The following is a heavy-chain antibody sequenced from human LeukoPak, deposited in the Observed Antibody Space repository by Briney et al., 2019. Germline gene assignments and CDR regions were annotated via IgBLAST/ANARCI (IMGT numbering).Heavy chain of an antibody. V-gene: IGHV3-23*01. CDR1: GFTFSSYA. D-gene: IGHD1-1*01. Sequence: GGSLRLSCAASGFTFSSYAMSWVRQAPGMGLEWVSAISGSGGSTYYADSVKGRFTISRDNSKNTLYLQMDSLRAEDTAVYYCAKDGRHWNDDIDYWGQGTLVTVSS. CDR3: AKDGRHWNDDIDY. CDR2: ISGSGGST. J-gene: IGHJ4*02.